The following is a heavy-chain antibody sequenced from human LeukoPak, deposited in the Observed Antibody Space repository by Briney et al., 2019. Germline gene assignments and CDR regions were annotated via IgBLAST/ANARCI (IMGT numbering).Heavy chain of an antibody. J-gene: IGHJ3*02. V-gene: IGHV3-30*02. CDR1: GFTFSSYA. D-gene: IGHD3-16*01. CDR3: ARDRAWGNDAFDI. CDR2: IQYDGNTI. Sequence: GGSLRLSCAASGFTFSSYAMSWVRQAPGKGLEWVAFIQYDGNTIFYADSVKGRFTISRDNAKNSLYLQMNSLRAEDTAVYYCARDRAWGNDAFDIWGQGTMVTVSS.